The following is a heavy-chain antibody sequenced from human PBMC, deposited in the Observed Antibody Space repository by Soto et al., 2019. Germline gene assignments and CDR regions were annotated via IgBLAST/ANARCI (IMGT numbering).Heavy chain of an antibody. Sequence: GGSLRLSCEASGFTFSAYGMNLVRQAAGKGLEWVAMIKKDGSEIHYVDSVKGRFTISRDNAKNSLYLQMNGPRAEDRAVYYCAGSSGWLIAYWGRGTLGTVSS. CDR1: GFTFSAYG. V-gene: IGHV3-7*03. CDR3: AGSSGWLIAY. CDR2: IKKDGSEI. J-gene: IGHJ4*02. D-gene: IGHD6-19*01.